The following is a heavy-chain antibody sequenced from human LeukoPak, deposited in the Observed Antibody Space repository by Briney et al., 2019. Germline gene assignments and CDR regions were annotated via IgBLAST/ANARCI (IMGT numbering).Heavy chain of an antibody. V-gene: IGHV3-53*01. J-gene: IGHJ4*02. CDR2: IYSGGNT. CDR3: ARYPWGVGGTH. Sequence: GGSLRVSCAASRLTVSSNYMSWVRPAPGKGREWVSLIYSGGNTYYEDSVKSRFTISRDNSKNTLFLQMNSLRAEDTAVYYCARYPWGVGGTHWGQGTLVTVSS. CDR1: RLTVSSNY. D-gene: IGHD1-26*01.